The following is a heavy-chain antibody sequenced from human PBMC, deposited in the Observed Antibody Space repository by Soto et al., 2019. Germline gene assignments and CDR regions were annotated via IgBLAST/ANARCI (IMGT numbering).Heavy chain of an antibody. CDR3: ARAQGALEYDGNSWIDNWFEP. CDR1: GGSVSSGSYY. Sequence: SETLSLTCTVSGGSVSSGSYYLSWIRQPPGKGLGWVGYIYYSGSTNYNPSLKSRVTISEDTSKNQFSLKLSSVTAADTAVYYCARAQGALEYDGNSWIDNWFEPWGEGTLVTVSS. J-gene: IGHJ5*02. D-gene: IGHD3-10*01. V-gene: IGHV4-61*01. CDR2: IYYSGST.